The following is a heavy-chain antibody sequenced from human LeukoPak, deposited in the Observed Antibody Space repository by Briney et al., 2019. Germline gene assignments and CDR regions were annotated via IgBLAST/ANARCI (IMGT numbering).Heavy chain of an antibody. CDR3: TTSDYYYYYGMDV. J-gene: IGHJ6*04. Sequence: GGSLRLSCAASGFTFSNAWMSWVRQAPGKGLEWVGPIKSKTDGGTTDYAAPVKGRFTISRDDSKNTLYLQMNSLKTEDTAVYYCTTSDYYYYYGMDVWGKGTTVTVSS. CDR2: IKSKTDGGTT. CDR1: GFTFSNAW. V-gene: IGHV3-15*01.